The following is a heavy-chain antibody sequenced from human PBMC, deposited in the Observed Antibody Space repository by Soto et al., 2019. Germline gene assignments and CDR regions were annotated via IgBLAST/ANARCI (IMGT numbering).Heavy chain of an antibody. Sequence: GGSLRLSCAASGFMFSTYAMNWVRQSPGKGLEWVSAISSSGDTTYYAESVRGRFTISRDNSINTLYLQMSSLRTEDTAVFYCAHPRGYGVFDAVDIWGQGTMVTVSS. V-gene: IGHV3-23*01. CDR2: ISSSGDTT. CDR1: GFMFSTYA. D-gene: IGHD4-17*01. J-gene: IGHJ3*02. CDR3: AHPRGYGVFDAVDI.